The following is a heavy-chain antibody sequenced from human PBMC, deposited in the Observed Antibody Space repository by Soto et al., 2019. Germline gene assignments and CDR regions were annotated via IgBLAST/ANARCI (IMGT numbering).Heavy chain of an antibody. V-gene: IGHV4-34*01. CDR3: AKGKHPDY. CDR1: GGSFSAYY. J-gene: IGHJ4*02. Sequence: QVQLQQGGAGLLKPSETLSLTCAVYGGSFSAYYWSWIRQPPGKGLEWIGEITHSGSTNYNPSLKSRVTISAHTSTNQFSLKVSSLTAADTAVYYCAKGKHPDYWGQGTLVTVSS. CDR2: ITHSGST.